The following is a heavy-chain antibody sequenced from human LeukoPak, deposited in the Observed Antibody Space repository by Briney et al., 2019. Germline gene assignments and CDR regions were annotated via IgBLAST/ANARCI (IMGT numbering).Heavy chain of an antibody. Sequence: GESLKISCKGSGYSFTSYWIGWVRQMPGKGLEWMGIIYPGDSDTRYSPSFQGQATISADKSISTAYLQWSSLKASDTAMYYCARLEYVDIVATMATSGFDPWGQGTLVTVSS. CDR1: GYSFTSYW. J-gene: IGHJ5*02. CDR3: ARLEYVDIVATMATSGFDP. V-gene: IGHV5-51*01. CDR2: IYPGDSDT. D-gene: IGHD5-12*01.